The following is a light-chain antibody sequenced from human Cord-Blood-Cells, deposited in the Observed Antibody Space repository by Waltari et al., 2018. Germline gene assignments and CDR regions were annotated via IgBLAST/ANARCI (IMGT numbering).Light chain of an antibody. CDR1: QSVSSN. V-gene: IGKV3-15*01. J-gene: IGKJ1*01. Sequence: EIVMTQSPATLSVSPGERDTLSCRASQSVSSNLAWYQQKPGQAPRLLIYGASTRATGIPARCSGSGSGTEFTLTISSLQSEDFAVYYCQQYNNWPRTFGQGTKVEIK. CDR2: GAS. CDR3: QQYNNWPRT.